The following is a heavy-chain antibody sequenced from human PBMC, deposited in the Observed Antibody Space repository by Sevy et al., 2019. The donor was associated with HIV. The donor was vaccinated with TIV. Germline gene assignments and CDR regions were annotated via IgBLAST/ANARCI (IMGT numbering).Heavy chain of an antibody. CDR1: GFTFSSYS. CDR2: ISSSSSYI. V-gene: IGHV3-21*01. J-gene: IGHJ4*02. Sequence: GGSLRLSCAASGFTFSSYSMNWVRQAPGKGLEWVSSISSSSSYIYYADSVKGRFTISRDNAKNSLYLQMNSLRAEDTAVYYCASDPEGYYYPYYFDYWGQRTLVTVSS. D-gene: IGHD3-22*01. CDR3: ASDPEGYYYPYYFDY.